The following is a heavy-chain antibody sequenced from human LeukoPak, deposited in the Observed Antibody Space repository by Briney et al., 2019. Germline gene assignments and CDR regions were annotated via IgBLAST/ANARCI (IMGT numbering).Heavy chain of an antibody. J-gene: IGHJ4*02. Sequence: GSLRLSCAASGFTFSSYSMNWVRQAPGKGLEWVSSISSSSSYIYYADSVKGRFTISRDNAKNSLYLQMNSLRAEDTAVYYCARDLGLGSGSYHLNYWGQGTLVTVSS. D-gene: IGHD1-26*01. V-gene: IGHV3-21*01. CDR2: ISSSSSYI. CDR1: GFTFSSYS. CDR3: ARDLGLGSGSYHLNY.